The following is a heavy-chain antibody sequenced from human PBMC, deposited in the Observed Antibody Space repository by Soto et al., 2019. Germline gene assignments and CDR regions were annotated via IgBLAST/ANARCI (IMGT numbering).Heavy chain of an antibody. J-gene: IGHJ6*02. CDR1: GFTVSSNY. CDR3: ARDRITRGRDV. V-gene: IGHV3-66*01. CDR2: IYSGGST. Sequence: EVQLVESGGGLVQPGGSLRLSCAASGFTVSSNYMSWVRQAPGKGLEWVSVIYSGGSTYYADSVKGRFTISRDNSKNTLYIQMNSLRAEDKAVYYCARDRITRGRDVWGQGTTVTVS.